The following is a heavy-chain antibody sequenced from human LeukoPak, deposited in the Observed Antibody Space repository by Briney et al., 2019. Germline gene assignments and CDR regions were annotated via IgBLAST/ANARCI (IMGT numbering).Heavy chain of an antibody. J-gene: IGHJ4*02. CDR1: GFTFSSYS. Sequence: GGSLRLSCAASGFTFSSYSMNWVRQAPGKGLEWVSSISSSSSYIYYADSVKGRFTIPRDNAKNSLYLQMNSLRAEDTAVYYCARDWGYDILTGYFDYWGQGTLVTVSS. D-gene: IGHD3-9*01. CDR2: ISSSSSYI. CDR3: ARDWGYDILTGYFDY. V-gene: IGHV3-21*01.